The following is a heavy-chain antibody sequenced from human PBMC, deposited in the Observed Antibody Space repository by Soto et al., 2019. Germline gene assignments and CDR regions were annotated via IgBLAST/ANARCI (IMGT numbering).Heavy chain of an antibody. CDR3: AREAIGYGDFY. D-gene: IGHD4-17*01. Sequence: EVQLVESGGGLVQPGGSLRLSCAASGFSFSSYWLSWVRQAPGKGLEWVANIKQDGSEKYYVDSVKGRFTISRDNAKKSLYLQMNSLRAEDTAVYYCAREAIGYGDFYWGQGTLVTVSS. J-gene: IGHJ4*02. CDR2: IKQDGSEK. V-gene: IGHV3-7*01. CDR1: GFSFSSYW.